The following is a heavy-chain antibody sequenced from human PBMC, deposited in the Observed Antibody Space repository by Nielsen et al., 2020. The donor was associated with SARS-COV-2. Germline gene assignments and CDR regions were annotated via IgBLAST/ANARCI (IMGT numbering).Heavy chain of an antibody. CDR1: GYTFTSYD. V-gene: IGHV1-8*01. CDR3: ARDRYCSGGSCQPFDY. J-gene: IGHJ4*02. Sequence: ASVKVSCKASGYTFTSYDINWVRQATGQGLEWMGWMNPNSGNTGYAQKFQGRVTMTRNTSISTAYMELSSLRSEDTAVYYCARDRYCSGGSCQPFDYWGQGTLVTVSS. D-gene: IGHD2-15*01. CDR2: MNPNSGNT.